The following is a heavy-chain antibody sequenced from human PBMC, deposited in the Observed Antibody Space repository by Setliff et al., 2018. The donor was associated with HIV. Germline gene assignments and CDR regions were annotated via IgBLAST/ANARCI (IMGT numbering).Heavy chain of an antibody. Sequence: PSETLSLTCAVYGGSFSGYYWSWIRQPPGKGLEWIGEINHSGSTNYNPSLKSRVTISVDTSKNQFSLQLSSVTAADTAVYYCASLSVGAKYYFDSWGQGTLVTVSS. D-gene: IGHD1-26*01. J-gene: IGHJ4*02. V-gene: IGHV4-34*01. CDR1: GGSFSGYY. CDR2: INHSGST. CDR3: ASLSVGAKYYFDS.